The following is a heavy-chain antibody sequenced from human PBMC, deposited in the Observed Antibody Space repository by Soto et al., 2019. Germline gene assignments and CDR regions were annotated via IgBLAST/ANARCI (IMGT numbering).Heavy chain of an antibody. Sequence: VQLVESGGDLVQPGGSLRLSCAASGFTVSNNYMSWVRRAPGKGLEWVSLIYSSGGTYYADSVKSNFTISRVKSRNNLYLKMHGLRVEDTAVYYGAGGPNRGYWGQGTLDTVSP. CDR3: AGGPNRGY. J-gene: IGHJ4*02. D-gene: IGHD3-10*01. V-gene: IGHV3-66*01. CDR1: GFTVSNNY. CDR2: IYSSGGT.